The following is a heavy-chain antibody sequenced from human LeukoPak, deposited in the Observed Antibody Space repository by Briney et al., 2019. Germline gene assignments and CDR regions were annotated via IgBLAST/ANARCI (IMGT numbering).Heavy chain of an antibody. Sequence: GASVKVSCKASGGTFSSYAISWVRQAPGQGLEWMGGIIPIFGTANYAQKFQGRVTITADKSTSTAYMELSSLRSEDTAVYYCARVGRVRGCSSTSCYVFAFDIWGQGTMVTVSS. CDR1: GGTFSSYA. J-gene: IGHJ3*02. CDR2: IIPIFGTA. V-gene: IGHV1-69*06. D-gene: IGHD2-2*01. CDR3: ARVGRVRGCSSTSCYVFAFDI.